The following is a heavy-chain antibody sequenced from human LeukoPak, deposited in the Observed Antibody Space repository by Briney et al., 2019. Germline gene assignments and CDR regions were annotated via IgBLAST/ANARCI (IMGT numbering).Heavy chain of an antibody. D-gene: IGHD6-6*01. CDR1: GGSISSGGYS. J-gene: IGHJ3*02. V-gene: IGHV4-30-2*01. CDR2: IYHSGST. Sequence: SQTLSLTCAVSGGSISSGGYSWSWIWQPPGKGLEWIGYIYHSGSTYYNPSLKSRVTISVDRSKNQFSLKLSSVTAADTAVYYCARTSIAARRANVFDIWGQGTMVTVSS. CDR3: ARTSIAARRANVFDI.